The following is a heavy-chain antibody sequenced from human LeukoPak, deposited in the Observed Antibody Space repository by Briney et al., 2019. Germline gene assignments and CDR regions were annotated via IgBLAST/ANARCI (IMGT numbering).Heavy chain of an antibody. D-gene: IGHD6-13*01. Sequence: GESLKISCKGSGYSFTNYWIGWVRQMPEKGLEWMGIIYPGDSDTRYSPSFQGQVTISADKSISTAYLQWSSLKASDTAMYYCALRSSSWRRNWFDPWGQGTLVTVSS. CDR1: GYSFTNYW. J-gene: IGHJ5*02. CDR3: ALRSSSWRRNWFDP. CDR2: IYPGDSDT. V-gene: IGHV5-51*01.